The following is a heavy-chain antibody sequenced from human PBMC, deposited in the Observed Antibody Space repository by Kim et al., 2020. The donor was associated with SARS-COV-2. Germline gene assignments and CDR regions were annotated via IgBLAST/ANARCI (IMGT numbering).Heavy chain of an antibody. CDR3: ASNTYYYGSGSYSPVLAYGMDV. J-gene: IGHJ6*02. Sequence: GGSLRLSCAASGFTFSSYGMHWVRQAPGKGLEWVAVISYDGSNKYYADSVKGRFTISRDNSKNTLYMQMNSLRAEDTALYYCASNTYYYGSGSYSPVLAYGMDVWGQGTTVTVSS. V-gene: IGHV3-33*05. CDR1: GFTFSSYG. CDR2: ISYDGSNK. D-gene: IGHD3-10*01.